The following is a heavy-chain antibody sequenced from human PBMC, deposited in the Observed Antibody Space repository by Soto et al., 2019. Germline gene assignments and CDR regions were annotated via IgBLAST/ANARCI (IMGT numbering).Heavy chain of an antibody. J-gene: IGHJ4*02. D-gene: IGHD2-15*01. CDR1: GYTFTSYG. Sequence: ASVKVSCKASGYTFTSYGISWVRQAPGQGLEWMGWISAYNGNTNYAQKLQGRVTMTTDTSTSTAYMELRSLRSDDTAVYYCARDGGLGYCSGGSCYPDYWGQGTLVTVSS. CDR3: ARDGGLGYCSGGSCYPDY. V-gene: IGHV1-18*01. CDR2: ISAYNGNT.